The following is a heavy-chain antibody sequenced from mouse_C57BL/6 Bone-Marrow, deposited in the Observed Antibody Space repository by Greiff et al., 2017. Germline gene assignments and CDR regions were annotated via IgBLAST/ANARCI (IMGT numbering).Heavy chain of an antibody. CDR2: ISYSGST. D-gene: IGHD1-1*01. J-gene: IGHJ4*01. V-gene: IGHV3-1*01. CDR3: ARDRDYYGPLY. Sequence: EVQRVESGPGMVKPSQSLSLTCTVTGYSITSGYDWHWIRHFPGNKLEWMGYISYSGSTNYNPSLKSRISITHDTSKNHFFLKLNSVTTEDTATYYCARDRDYYGPLYWGQGTSVTVSS. CDR1: GYSITSGYD.